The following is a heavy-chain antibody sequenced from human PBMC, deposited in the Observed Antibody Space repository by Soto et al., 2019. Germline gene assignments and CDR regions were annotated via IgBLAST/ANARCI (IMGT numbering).Heavy chain of an antibody. CDR2: VSLTGDRT. V-gene: IGHV3-23*01. CDR1: RFSFSSYE. CDR3: ARGGGYCTPTSCAIDS. D-gene: IGHD2-8*01. J-gene: IGHJ4*02. Sequence: EVQLLESGRGLVQPGGSLRLSCVASRFSFSSYEMSWVRQAAGKGLEWVSRVSLTGDRTNYAGSVKGRFTVSRDNFKNTLYLEMDSLRPEDTAIYYCARGGGYCTPTSCAIDSWGRGTPVTVSS.